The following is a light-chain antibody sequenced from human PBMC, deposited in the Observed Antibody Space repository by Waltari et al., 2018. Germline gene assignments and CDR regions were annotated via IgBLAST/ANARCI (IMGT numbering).Light chain of an antibody. J-gene: IGLJ1*01. Sequence: QSALTQPPSVSGSPGQTVTISCTGTRDDVGGNSRVHWYQQPPGAAPKLVINEVEKRPSGVSSRFSGSKAGDTASLTISGLQPEDEGDYYCSSYTDSSPSLYVFGSGTRVTVL. V-gene: IGLV2-18*02. CDR1: RDDVGGNSR. CDR3: SSYTDSSPSLYV. CDR2: EVE.